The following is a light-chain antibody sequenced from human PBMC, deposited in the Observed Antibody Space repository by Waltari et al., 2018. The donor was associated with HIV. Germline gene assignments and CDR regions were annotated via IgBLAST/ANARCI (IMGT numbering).Light chain of an antibody. J-gene: IGLJ1*01. V-gene: IGLV1-51*01. CDR2: DKE. CDR3: GTWDSSLGLYV. CDR1: NSNLGNNF. Sequence: QSILTQPPSVSAAPGQKVTISCSGDNSNLGNNFVSWYQQVPGRAPRLLIYDKEKRPSGIPDRLSASKAGVSATLGIAGLQIVDEADYYCGTWDSSLGLYVFGPGTTVAVL.